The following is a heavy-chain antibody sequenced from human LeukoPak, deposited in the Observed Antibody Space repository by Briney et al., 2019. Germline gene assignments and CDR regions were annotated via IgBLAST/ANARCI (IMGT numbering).Heavy chain of an antibody. Sequence: GGSLRLSCAASGFTFSSYGMHWVRQAPGKGLEWVAVISYDGSNKYYADSVKGRFTISRDNSKNTLYLQMNSLRAEDTAVYYCAKDRPAGLGTGTTYYYYGMDVWGQGTTVTVSS. CDR1: GFTFSSYG. J-gene: IGHJ6*02. D-gene: IGHD1-7*01. CDR2: ISYDGSNK. CDR3: AKDRPAGLGTGTTYYYYGMDV. V-gene: IGHV3-30*18.